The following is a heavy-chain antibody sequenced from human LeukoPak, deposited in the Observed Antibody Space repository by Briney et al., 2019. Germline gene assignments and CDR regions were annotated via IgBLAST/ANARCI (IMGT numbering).Heavy chain of an antibody. Sequence: SQTLSLTCAISGDSVSSNSAAWNWIRQSPSRGLEWLGRTYYRSKWYNDYAVSVKSRITINPDAPRNQFSLQLKSVTPEDTAVYYCARGSSDMQSSGWFDSWGRGTLVTVSS. J-gene: IGHJ5*01. V-gene: IGHV6-1*01. D-gene: IGHD6-19*01. CDR1: GDSVSSNSAA. CDR2: TYYRSKWYN. CDR3: ARGSSDMQSSGWFDS.